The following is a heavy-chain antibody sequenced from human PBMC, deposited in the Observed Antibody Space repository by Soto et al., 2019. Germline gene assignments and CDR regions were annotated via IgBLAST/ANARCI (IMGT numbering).Heavy chain of an antibody. CDR1: GFTFSAYA. CDR3: ATDPVAVTGSFIDA. V-gene: IGHV3-30-3*01. Sequence: GGSLRLSCAASGFTFSAYAFHWVRQAPGKGLEWLSVISYDGRETHYADSVEGRFIISRDSSKKTAYLQMNSLRGDDTAVYFCATDPVAVTGSFIDAWGQGTLVTVYS. D-gene: IGHD2-21*02. J-gene: IGHJ5*02. CDR2: ISYDGRET.